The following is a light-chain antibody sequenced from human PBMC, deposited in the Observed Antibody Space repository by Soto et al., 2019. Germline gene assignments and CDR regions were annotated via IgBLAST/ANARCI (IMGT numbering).Light chain of an antibody. CDR3: QQYYSYPYT. J-gene: IGKJ2*01. CDR1: QGISSY. CDR2: AAS. Sequence: ALRMTQSPSSFSASTGDRVTITCRASQGISSYLAWYQQKPGKAPKLLIYAASTLQRGVPSRFSGSVSGTDFTLTISCLQSEDFSTYYCQQYYSYPYTFGQGTKLEIK. V-gene: IGKV1-8*01.